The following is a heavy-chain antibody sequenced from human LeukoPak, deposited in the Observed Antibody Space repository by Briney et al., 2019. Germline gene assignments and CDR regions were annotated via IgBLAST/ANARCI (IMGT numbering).Heavy chain of an antibody. CDR2: IYTGVST. D-gene: IGHD1-26*01. Sequence: KPSETLSLTCTVSGGSIINYYWNWIRQPAGKGLEWIGRIYTGVSTDYNPSLKSRVTMSVDTSKNQFSLNLSSVTAADTAVYFCARGAVVGIWGQGTMVTVSS. CDR1: GGSIINYY. J-gene: IGHJ3*02. V-gene: IGHV4-4*07. CDR3: ARGAVVGI.